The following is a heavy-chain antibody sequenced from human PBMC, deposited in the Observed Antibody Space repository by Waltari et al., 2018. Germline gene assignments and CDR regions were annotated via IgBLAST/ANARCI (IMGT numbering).Heavy chain of an antibody. D-gene: IGHD1-1*01. CDR2: VSGDGTSA. V-gene: IGHV3-30*03. Sequence: QVPLVESGGGVVQPGRSLRPSCVASEFTLGNYGMNWVRQAPGKGLEWVALVSGDGTSAYYAASVRGRFTISRDSPKNTLYLQMNSVRPEDTAVYYCARHWYEHQLFDRWGQGTLVTVSA. CDR1: EFTLGNYG. CDR3: ARHWYEHQLFDR. J-gene: IGHJ4*02.